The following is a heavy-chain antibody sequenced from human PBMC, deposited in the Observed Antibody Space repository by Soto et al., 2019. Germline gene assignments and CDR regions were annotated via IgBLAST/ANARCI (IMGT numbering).Heavy chain of an antibody. CDR1: GGTFSSYA. CDR2: IIPIFGTA. Sequence: SVKVSCKASGGTFSSYAISCVRQSAGQGLEWMGGIIPIFGTANYAQKFQGRVTITADESTSTAYMELSSLRSEDTAVYYCARDLRDFWSGYHDYWGQGTLVTVSS. D-gene: IGHD3-3*01. V-gene: IGHV1-69*13. CDR3: ARDLRDFWSGYHDY. J-gene: IGHJ4*02.